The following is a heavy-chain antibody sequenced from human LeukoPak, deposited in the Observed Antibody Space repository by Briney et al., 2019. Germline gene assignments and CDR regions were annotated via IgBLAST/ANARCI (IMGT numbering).Heavy chain of an antibody. V-gene: IGHV4-4*07. J-gene: IGHJ4*02. CDR2: IYTSGST. CDR3: ARDIYGGNSYYFDY. Sequence: SETLSLTCTVSGGSISSYYWSWIRQPAGKGLEWIGRIYTSGSTNYNPSLKSRVTMSVDTYKHQFSLKLSSVTAADTAVYYCARDIYGGNSYYFDYWGQGTLVTVSS. CDR1: GGSISSYY. D-gene: IGHD4-23*01.